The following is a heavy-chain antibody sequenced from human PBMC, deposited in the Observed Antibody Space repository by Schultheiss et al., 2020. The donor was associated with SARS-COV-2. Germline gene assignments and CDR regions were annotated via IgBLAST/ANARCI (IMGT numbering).Heavy chain of an antibody. V-gene: IGHV4-61*08. CDR2: IYYSGST. CDR3: ARAPYLWFGESVWFDP. J-gene: IGHJ5*02. D-gene: IGHD3-10*01. CDR1: GGSISSGGYS. Sequence: SETLSLTCTVSGGSISSGGYSWSWIRQPPGKGLEWIGYIYYSGSTNYNPSLKSRVTISVDTSKNQFSLKLSSVTAADTAVYYCARAPYLWFGESVWFDPWGQGTLVTVSS.